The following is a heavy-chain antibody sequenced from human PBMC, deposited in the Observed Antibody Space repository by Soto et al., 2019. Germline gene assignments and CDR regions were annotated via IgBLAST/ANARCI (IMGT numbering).Heavy chain of an antibody. Sequence: QVQLQESGPGLVKPSQTLSLTCTVSGGSISSGGYYWSWIRQHPGKGLEWIGYIYYIGNTYYNPSLKSRVTIAIDTSKKQFCLKLSSVTAADTAVYYCARELRFGDYYGMDVWGQGTTVTVSS. CDR2: IYYIGNT. D-gene: IGHD3-10*01. J-gene: IGHJ6*02. V-gene: IGHV4-31*03. CDR1: GGSISSGGYY. CDR3: ARELRFGDYYGMDV.